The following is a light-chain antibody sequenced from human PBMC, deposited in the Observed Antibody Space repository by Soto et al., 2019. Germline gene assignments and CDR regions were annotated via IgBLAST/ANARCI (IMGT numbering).Light chain of an antibody. CDR2: AAS. V-gene: IGKV1-39*01. J-gene: IGKJ2*02. CDR3: QQSYSTLGT. CDR1: QSISSS. Sequence: DIQMTQSPSSLSSSVGDRVTITCRASQSISSSFYWYQQKPGKAPKLLIYAASSLHSGVPARFSGSGSGTDFTLIISSLQPEDFAAYYCQQSYSTLGTFGQGTKLEIK.